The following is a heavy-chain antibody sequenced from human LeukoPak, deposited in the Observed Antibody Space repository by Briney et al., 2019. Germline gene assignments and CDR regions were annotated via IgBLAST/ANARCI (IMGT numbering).Heavy chain of an antibody. CDR3: ARVRGYCSSTICYRYYFDY. D-gene: IGHD2-2*01. Sequence: PSETLSLTCTVSGYSISSGYYWGWIRQPPGKGLEWIGTIYHSGSTYYNPSLKSRVTISVDTSKNQFSLKLTSVAAADTAVYYCARVRGYCSSTICYRYYFDYWGQGTLVTVSS. CDR1: GYSISSGYY. V-gene: IGHV4-38-2*02. CDR2: IYHSGST. J-gene: IGHJ4*02.